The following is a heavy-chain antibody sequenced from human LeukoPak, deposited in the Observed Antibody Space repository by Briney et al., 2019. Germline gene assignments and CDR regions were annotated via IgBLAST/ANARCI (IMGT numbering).Heavy chain of an antibody. CDR3: ARVRAVAGIFDY. D-gene: IGHD6-19*01. Sequence: GRSLRLSCAASGFTFDDYAMHWVRQAPGKGLEWVSGISWNSGSIGYADSVKGRFTISRDNAKNSLYLQMNSLRAEDTAVYYCARVRAVAGIFDYWGQGTLVTVSS. CDR2: ISWNSGSI. V-gene: IGHV3-9*01. CDR1: GFTFDDYA. J-gene: IGHJ4*02.